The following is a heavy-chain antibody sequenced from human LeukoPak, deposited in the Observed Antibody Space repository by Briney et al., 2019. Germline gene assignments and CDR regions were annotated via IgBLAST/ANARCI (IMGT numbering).Heavy chain of an antibody. J-gene: IGHJ3*02. CDR1: GGTFSSYA. D-gene: IGHD1-1*01. CDR3: AGPPTGTTLNDAFDI. Sequence: GASVKVSCKASGGTFSSYAISWVRQAPGQGLEWMGGIIPIFGTANYAQKFQGRVTIIADESTSTAYMELSSLRSEDTAVYYCAGPPTGTTLNDAFDIWGQGTMVTVSS. V-gene: IGHV1-69*13. CDR2: IIPIFGTA.